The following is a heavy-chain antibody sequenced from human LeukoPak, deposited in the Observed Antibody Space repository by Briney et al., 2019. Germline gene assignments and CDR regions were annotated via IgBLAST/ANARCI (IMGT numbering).Heavy chain of an antibody. CDR2: ISTSISYI. Sequence: GGSLRLSCAASGFIFSTYTMNWVRQAPGKGLEWVSSISTSISYIYYADSVRGRFTISRDNAKSSLYLQMNSLRAEDTAVYYCARGKYYSDYWGQGTLVTVSS. V-gene: IGHV3-21*01. J-gene: IGHJ4*02. CDR3: ARGKYYSDY. CDR1: GFIFSTYT.